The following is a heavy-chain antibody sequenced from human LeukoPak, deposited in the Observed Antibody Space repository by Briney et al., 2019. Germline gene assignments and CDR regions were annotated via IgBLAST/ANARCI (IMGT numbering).Heavy chain of an antibody. Sequence: PGRSLRLSCAASGFTFSSYSMNWVRQAPGKGLEWVSYISSSSSTIYYADSVKGRFTISRDNAKNSLYLQMNSLRAEDTAVYYCARDRRYSSGFFDYWGQGTLVTVSS. J-gene: IGHJ4*02. CDR2: ISSSSSTI. CDR3: ARDRRYSSGFFDY. D-gene: IGHD6-19*01. V-gene: IGHV3-48*01. CDR1: GFTFSSYS.